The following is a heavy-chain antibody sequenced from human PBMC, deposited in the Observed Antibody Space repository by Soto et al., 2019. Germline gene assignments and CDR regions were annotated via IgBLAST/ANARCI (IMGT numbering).Heavy chain of an antibody. CDR1: VYSFTTYW. Sequence: PGESLKISCKSYVYSFTTYWIAWVRQMPGKGLEWMGSIHPGESDTRYSPSFQGQVTISADRSITTAYLQWSSLKASDTAMYYWARHEATYYNFYGMDVWGQGTTVTVSS. J-gene: IGHJ6*02. CDR3: ARHEATYYNFYGMDV. CDR2: IHPGESDT. V-gene: IGHV5-51*01.